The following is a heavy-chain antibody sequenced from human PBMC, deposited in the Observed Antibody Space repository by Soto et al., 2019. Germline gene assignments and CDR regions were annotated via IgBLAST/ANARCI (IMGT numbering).Heavy chain of an antibody. CDR3: YVLVVVVVPPTPSWFDP. J-gene: IGHJ5*02. CDR1: GFTFSSYA. V-gene: IGHV3-23*01. D-gene: IGHD2-15*01. Sequence: EVQLLESGGGLVQPGGSLRLSCAASGFTFSSYAMSWVRQAPGKGLEWVSAIGTSGATTDYADSVKGRFTISRDNSKNTLFLQMNSLRAEDTAVYYCYVLVVVVVPPTPSWFDPWGQGTLVTVSS. CDR2: IGTSGATT.